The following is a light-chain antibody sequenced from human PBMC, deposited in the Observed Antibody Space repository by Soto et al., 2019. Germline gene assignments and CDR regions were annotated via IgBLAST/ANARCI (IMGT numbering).Light chain of an antibody. V-gene: IGLV2-14*01. J-gene: IGLJ3*02. Sequence: QSVLTQPVSVSGSPGQSITISCTGTSSDVGGYNYVSWYQQHPGKAPKLMIYDVTNRPSGVSNRFSGSKSGNTASLTISGLQAEDEADYYCSSYTSSSTPLVFGGGTKLTVL. CDR1: SSDVGGYNY. CDR3: SSYTSSSTPLV. CDR2: DVT.